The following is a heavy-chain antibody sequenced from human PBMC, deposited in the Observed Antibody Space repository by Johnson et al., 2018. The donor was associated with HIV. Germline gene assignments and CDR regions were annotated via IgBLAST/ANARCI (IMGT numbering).Heavy chain of an antibody. CDR1: GFTFTSYP. CDR3: ARGDGGSTDAFDI. CDR2: ISSSGSTI. J-gene: IGHJ3*02. D-gene: IGHD1-26*01. Sequence: VQLVESGGGVVQPGRSLRLSCAASGFTFTSYPMHWVRQAPGKGLEWVSYISSSGSTIYYADSVKGRFTISRDNAKNSLYLQMNSLRAEDTALYYCARGDGGSTDAFDIWGQGTMVTVSS. V-gene: IGHV3-48*04.